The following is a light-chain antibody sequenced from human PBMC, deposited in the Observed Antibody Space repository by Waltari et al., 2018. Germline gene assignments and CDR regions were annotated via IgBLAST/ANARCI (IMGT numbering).Light chain of an antibody. CDR1: SGSVATTD. CDR2: ENN. V-gene: IGLV6-57*01. Sequence: NFIPTQPHSVSESPGKTVTISCSRNSGSVATTDLHWYQQRPGRSPTLLIYENNRKPSGVPDRFSGSIDISSNSASLTISGLKDEDEVDYYCQSYDINNLVVFGGGTKLTVL. CDR3: QSYDINNLVV. J-gene: IGLJ2*01.